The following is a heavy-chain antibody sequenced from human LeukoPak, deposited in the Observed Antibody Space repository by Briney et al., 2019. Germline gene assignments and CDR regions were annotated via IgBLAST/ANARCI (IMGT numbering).Heavy chain of an antibody. CDR2: VNSDGSAT. CDR1: GFSFSNYW. V-gene: IGHV3-74*01. Sequence: GGSLRLSCAASGFSFSNYWMHWVRQAPGKGLVWVTRVNSDGSATYYADSVQGRFTISRDNAKNTLYLQMNSLRAEDTAMYFCAKGPNYFDSWGQGTLVTVSS. J-gene: IGHJ4*02. CDR3: AKGPNYFDS.